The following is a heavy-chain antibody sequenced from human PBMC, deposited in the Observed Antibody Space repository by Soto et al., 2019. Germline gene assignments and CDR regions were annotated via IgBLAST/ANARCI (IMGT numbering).Heavy chain of an antibody. Sequence: GESLKISCKVSGYRFSSNYISWLRQMPGKVLEWVGRIDPTDSYTNYSPAFQGHVTISVDKSISTAYLEWSSLKPSDTAIYYCARHGNPCSGTGCYTFWFVPWGQGTPVTVSX. J-gene: IGHJ5*02. D-gene: IGHD3-10*02. CDR3: ARHGNPCSGTGCYTFWFVP. V-gene: IGHV5-10-1*01. CDR1: GYRFSSNY. CDR2: IDPTDSYT.